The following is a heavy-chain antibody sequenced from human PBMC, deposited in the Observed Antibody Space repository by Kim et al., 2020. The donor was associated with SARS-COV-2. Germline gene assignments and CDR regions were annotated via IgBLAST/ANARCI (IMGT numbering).Heavy chain of an antibody. CDR1: GFTFSSYA. V-gene: IGHV3-30*04. CDR2: ISYDGSNK. J-gene: IGHJ6*02. CDR3: ARERQWELLSYYYYYGMDV. Sequence: GGSLRLSCAASGFTFSSYAMHWVRQAPGKGLEWVAVISYDGSNKYYADSVKGRFTISRDNSKNTLYLQMNSLRAEDTAVYYCARERQWELLSYYYYYGMDVWGQGTTVTVSS. D-gene: IGHD1-26*01.